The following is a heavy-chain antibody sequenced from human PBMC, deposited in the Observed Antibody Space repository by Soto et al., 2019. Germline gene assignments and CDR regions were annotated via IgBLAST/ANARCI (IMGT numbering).Heavy chain of an antibody. J-gene: IGHJ4*02. V-gene: IGHV3-48*01. CDR1: GFTFGDYS. Sequence: PGGSLRLSCAASGFTFGDYSMNWVRQAPGKGLEWVAYISGSSSTMYYADSVEGRFTISRDNAKSSLYLQMHSLRAEDTAVYYCAREGGAVAGYFDYWGQGTLVTVSS. CDR3: AREGGAVAGYFDY. D-gene: IGHD6-19*01. CDR2: ISGSSSTM.